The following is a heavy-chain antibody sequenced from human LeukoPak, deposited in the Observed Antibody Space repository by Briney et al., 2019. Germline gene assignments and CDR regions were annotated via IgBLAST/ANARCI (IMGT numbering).Heavy chain of an antibody. CDR2: IYHSGST. J-gene: IGHJ4*02. Sequence: PSETLSLTCAVSGYSISSGYYWGWIRQPPGKGLEWIGSIYHSGSTYYNPSLKSRVTISVDTSKNQFSLKLSSVTAADTAVYYFARFFSMVRGVPFDYWGQGTLVTVSS. D-gene: IGHD3-10*01. V-gene: IGHV4-38-2*01. CDR1: GYSISSGYY. CDR3: ARFFSMVRGVPFDY.